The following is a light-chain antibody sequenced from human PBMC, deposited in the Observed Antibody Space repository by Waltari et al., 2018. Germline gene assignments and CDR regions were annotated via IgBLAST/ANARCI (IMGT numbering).Light chain of an antibody. CDR2: GAS. J-gene: IGKJ3*01. CDR1: QSVNSN. Sequence: EIALTQSPITLSVSPGERAPLSCRASQSVNSNLAWYQQKPGQAPRLLIYGASTRATDIPARISGSGSGTEFTLTISSLQSEDFAVYYCHQYNKWPFTFGPGTKVDIK. V-gene: IGKV3-15*01. CDR3: HQYNKWPFT.